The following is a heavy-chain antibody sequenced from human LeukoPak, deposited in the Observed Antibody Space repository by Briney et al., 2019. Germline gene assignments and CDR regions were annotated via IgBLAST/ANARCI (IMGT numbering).Heavy chain of an antibody. J-gene: IGHJ2*01. CDR2: ISGSGGST. V-gene: IGHV3-23*01. Sequence: GGSQRLSCAASGFTFTSCAMSWVRQAPGKGLEWVSSISGSGGSTYYADSVKGRFTISRDNSKNMVYLQMNSLRAEDTAVYYCAKEYGSSGPWYFDLWGRGTLVTVSS. CDR3: AKEYGSSGPWYFDL. CDR1: GFTFTSCA. D-gene: IGHD3-22*01.